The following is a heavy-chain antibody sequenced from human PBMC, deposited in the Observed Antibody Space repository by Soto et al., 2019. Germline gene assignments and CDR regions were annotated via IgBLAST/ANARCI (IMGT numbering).Heavy chain of an antibody. CDR1: GFTFSSHW. CDR3: ARKFSGNDY. Sequence: EVQLVESGGGLVQPGGSLRLSCVVSGFTFSSHWMSWVRQAPGKGLEWVANIGRDGSDTYYLDSVKGRFTISRDNAKNSLFLQMDSLRAEDTALYYCARKFSGNDYWGQGALVTVSS. V-gene: IGHV3-7*01. CDR2: IGRDGSDT. D-gene: IGHD5-12*01. J-gene: IGHJ4*02.